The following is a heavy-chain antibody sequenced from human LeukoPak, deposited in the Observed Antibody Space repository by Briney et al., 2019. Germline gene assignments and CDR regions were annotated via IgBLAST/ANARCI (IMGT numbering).Heavy chain of an antibody. Sequence: SVKVSCKASGGTFSSYAISWVRQAPGQGLEWMGGIIPIFGTANYAQKFQGRVTITADESTSTAYMELSSLRSEDTAVYYCARDAWFGELSPPVYNWFDPWGQGTLVTVSS. V-gene: IGHV1-69*13. CDR1: GGTFSSYA. J-gene: IGHJ5*02. CDR3: ARDAWFGELSPPVYNWFDP. D-gene: IGHD3-10*01. CDR2: IIPIFGTA.